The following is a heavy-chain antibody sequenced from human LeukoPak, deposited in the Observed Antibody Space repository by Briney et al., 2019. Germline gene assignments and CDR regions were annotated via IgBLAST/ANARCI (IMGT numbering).Heavy chain of an antibody. Sequence: GGSLRLSCGFSGFTFSSYWMSWVRQAPGKGLEWVANINQDGSENYYVGSVKGRFTISRDNAKNSLYLQMNSLRAEDTAVYYCASYDFWSGYGDYWGQGTLVTVSS. V-gene: IGHV3-7*01. J-gene: IGHJ4*02. CDR2: INQDGSEN. CDR1: GFTFSSYW. D-gene: IGHD3-3*01. CDR3: ASYDFWSGYGDY.